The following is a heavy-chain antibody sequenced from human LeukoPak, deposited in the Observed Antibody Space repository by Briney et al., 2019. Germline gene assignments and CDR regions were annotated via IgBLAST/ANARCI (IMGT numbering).Heavy chain of an antibody. D-gene: IGHD3-3*01. Sequence: XXPGQGLXXXGXVSAXNGNTNYAQNLQDRVTMTTDTSTSTAYMELRSLRSDDTAVYYCARDRDFWSGYASYNWFDPWGQGTLVTVSS. CDR2: VSAXNGNT. V-gene: IGHV1-18*01. CDR3: ARDRDFWSGYASYNWFDP. J-gene: IGHJ5*02.